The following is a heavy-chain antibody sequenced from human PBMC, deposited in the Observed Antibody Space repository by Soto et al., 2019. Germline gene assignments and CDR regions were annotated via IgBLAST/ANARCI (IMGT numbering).Heavy chain of an antibody. CDR3: ARGRNYDFWSGYHDFDY. CDR1: GGSISSYY. CDR2: IYYSGST. Sequence: PSETLSLTCTVSGGSISSYYWSWIRQPPGKGLEWIGYIYYSGSTNYNPSLKSRVTISVDTSKNQFSLKLSSVTAADTAVYYCARGRNYDFWSGYHDFDYWGQGTLVTVSS. V-gene: IGHV4-59*01. J-gene: IGHJ4*02. D-gene: IGHD3-3*01.